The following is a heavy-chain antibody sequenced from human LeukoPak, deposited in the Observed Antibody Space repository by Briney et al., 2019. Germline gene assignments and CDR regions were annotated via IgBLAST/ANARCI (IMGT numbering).Heavy chain of an antibody. CDR1: GYTFTSYY. CDR3: ARDEDCSSTSCYEYFQH. Sequence: GASVKVSCKASGYTFTSYYMHWVRQAPGQGLEWMGGIIPIFGTANYAQKFQGRVTITTDESTSTAYMELSSLRSEDTAVYYCARDEDCSSTSCYEYFQHWGQGTLVTVSS. D-gene: IGHD2-2*01. V-gene: IGHV1-69*05. J-gene: IGHJ1*01. CDR2: IIPIFGTA.